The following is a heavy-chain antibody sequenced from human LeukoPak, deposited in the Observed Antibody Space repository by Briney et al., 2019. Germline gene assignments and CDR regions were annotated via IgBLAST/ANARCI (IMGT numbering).Heavy chain of an antibody. D-gene: IGHD5-12*01. Sequence: SQTLSLTCTVSGGSISSGGYYWSWIREHPGRGLEWLGYIYYSGSTYYNPSLKSRVTISVDTSKNQFSLKLSSVTAADTAVYYCARVGEVATSEDNWFDPWGQGTLVTVSS. CDR1: GGSISSGGYY. V-gene: IGHV4-31*03. CDR3: ARVGEVATSEDNWFDP. CDR2: IYYSGST. J-gene: IGHJ5*02.